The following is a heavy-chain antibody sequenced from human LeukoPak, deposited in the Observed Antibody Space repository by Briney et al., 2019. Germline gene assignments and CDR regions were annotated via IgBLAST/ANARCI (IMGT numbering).Heavy chain of an antibody. D-gene: IGHD5-18*01. CDR2: ISYDGSNK. J-gene: IGHJ5*02. CDR1: GFTFSSYA. CDR3: ARCRAYSYGLCGTNWFDP. V-gene: IGHV3-30*04. Sequence: PGRSLRLSCAASGFTFSSYAMHWVRQAPGKGLEWVAVISYDGSNKCYADSVKGRFTISRDNSKNTLYLLMNSLRGEDTAVYYCARCRAYSYGLCGTNWFDPWGQGTLVTVSS.